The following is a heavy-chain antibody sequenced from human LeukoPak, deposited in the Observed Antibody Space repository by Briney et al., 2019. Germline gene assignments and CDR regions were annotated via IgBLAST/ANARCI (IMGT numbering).Heavy chain of an antibody. D-gene: IGHD3-10*01. Sequence: GGSLRLSRAASGFTFSSYAMSWVRQAPGKGLEWVSAISGSGGTTYYADSVKGRFTISRDNSKNTLYLQMNSLRAEDTAVYYCAKGPTLYASGTYTYFHYWGQGTLVTVSS. CDR3: AKGPTLYASGTYTYFHY. CDR1: GFTFSSYA. J-gene: IGHJ4*02. V-gene: IGHV3-23*01. CDR2: ISGSGGTT.